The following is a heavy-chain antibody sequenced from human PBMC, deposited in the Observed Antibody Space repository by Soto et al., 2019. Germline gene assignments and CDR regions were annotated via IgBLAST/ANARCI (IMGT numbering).Heavy chain of an antibody. V-gene: IGHV4-34*01. J-gene: IGHJ4*02. CDR1: GGSFSGYY. CDR2: INHSGST. CDR3: ARGRTFDFWSGYKSLNFDY. Sequence: SETLSLTCAVYGGSFSGYYWSWIRQPPGKGLEWIGEINHSGSTNYNPSLKSRVTISVDTSKNQFSLKLSSVTAADTAVYYCARGRTFDFWSGYKSLNFDYWGQGTLVTVSS. D-gene: IGHD3-3*01.